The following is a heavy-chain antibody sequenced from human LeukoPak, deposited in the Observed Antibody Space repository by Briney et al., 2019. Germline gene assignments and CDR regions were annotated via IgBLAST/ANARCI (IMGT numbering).Heavy chain of an antibody. CDR2: ISYDGNNK. CDR3: AKYQRQWLPKGGFDY. J-gene: IGHJ4*02. V-gene: IGHV3-30*18. Sequence: GRSLRLSCAASGFTFSSYGMHWVRQAPGKGLEWVAVISYDGNNKYYADSVKGRFTISRDNSKNTLYLQMDNLRAEDTAVYYCAKYQRQWLPKGGFDYWGRGTLVTVSS. D-gene: IGHD6-19*01. CDR1: GFTFSSYG.